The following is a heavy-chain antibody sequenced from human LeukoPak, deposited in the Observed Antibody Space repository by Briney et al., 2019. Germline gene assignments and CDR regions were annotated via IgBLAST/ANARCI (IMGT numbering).Heavy chain of an antibody. D-gene: IGHD3-10*01. J-gene: IGHJ4*02. CDR1: GYSFSSYW. CDR3: ARLRDGRAFGGIDY. CDR2: IYPGDSDT. V-gene: IGHV5-51*01. Sequence: GESLKISCKGSGYSFSSYWIGWVRQMPGKGLDWVGIIYPGDSDTRYSPSFQGQVTISADKSISTAYLQWSKLKASDTAMYYCARLRDGRAFGGIDYWGQGTLVTVSS.